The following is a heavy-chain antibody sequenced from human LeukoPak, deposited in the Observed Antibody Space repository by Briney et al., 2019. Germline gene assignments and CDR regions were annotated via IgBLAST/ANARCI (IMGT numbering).Heavy chain of an antibody. CDR2: IYTSGST. CDR1: GGSISSYY. Sequence: SETLSLTRTVSGGSISSYYWSWIRQPAGKGLEWIGRIYTSGSTNYNPSLKSRVTISVDTSKNQFSLKLSSVTAADTAVYYCARARYFDWLSWAFDYWGQGTLVTVSS. D-gene: IGHD3-9*01. V-gene: IGHV4-4*07. J-gene: IGHJ4*02. CDR3: ARARYFDWLSWAFDY.